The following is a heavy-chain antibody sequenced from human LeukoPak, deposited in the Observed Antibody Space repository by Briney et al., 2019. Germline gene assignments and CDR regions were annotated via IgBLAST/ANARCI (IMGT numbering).Heavy chain of an antibody. CDR3: AKEYSGFDY. V-gene: IGHV3-9*01. CDR1: GFTFDDYA. Sequence: SLRLSCAASGFTFDDYAMHWVRQAPGKGLEWVSGISWNSGSIGYADSVKGRFTISRDNAKNSLYLQMNSLRAEDTALYYCAKEYSGFDYWGQGTLVTVSS. D-gene: IGHD2-15*01. CDR2: ISWNSGSI. J-gene: IGHJ4*02.